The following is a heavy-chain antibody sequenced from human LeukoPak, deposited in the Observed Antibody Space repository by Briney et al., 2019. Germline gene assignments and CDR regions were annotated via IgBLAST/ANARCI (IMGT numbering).Heavy chain of an antibody. Sequence: PGGSLRLSCAASGFTFSIYAMSWVRQAPGKGLEWVSAISGGGDSTLYADAVKGRFNIPRDNSKNTMYLQMNSLRVEDTAVYYCAKDRYEGRISWPTTFDIWGQGTMVTVSS. CDR1: GFTFSIYA. V-gene: IGHV3-23*01. CDR2: ISGGGDST. CDR3: AKDRYEGRISWPTTFDI. J-gene: IGHJ3*02. D-gene: IGHD1-1*01.